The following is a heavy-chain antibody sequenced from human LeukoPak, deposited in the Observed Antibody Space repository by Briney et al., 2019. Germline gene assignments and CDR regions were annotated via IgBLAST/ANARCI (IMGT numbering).Heavy chain of an antibody. CDR2: ISPSGGST. Sequence: ASVKVSCKASGYTFTSYYMHWVRQAPGQGLEWMGIISPSGGSTSYAQKFQGRVTMTRDTSTSTVYMELSSLRSQDTAVYYCARGGYYDSSGYYSLGYWGQGTLVTVSS. CDR1: GYTFTSYY. J-gene: IGHJ4*02. D-gene: IGHD3-22*01. CDR3: ARGGYYDSSGYYSLGY. V-gene: IGHV1-46*01.